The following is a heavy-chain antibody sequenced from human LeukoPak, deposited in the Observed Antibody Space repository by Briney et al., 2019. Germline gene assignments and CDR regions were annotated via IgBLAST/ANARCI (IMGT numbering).Heavy chain of an antibody. CDR1: GFTFSSLG. CDR2: IQYDGSKK. V-gene: IGHV3-30*02. J-gene: IGHJ4*02. CDR3: AQDSEVVAATPENYFDY. Sequence: GGSLRLSCAASGFTFSSLGVLCARHARGKGLEWVAFIQYDGSKKYYTDSVKSRFTISRDNSRNTMYVQMNILRPEVTAVYYCAQDSEVVAATPENYFDYWGQGTLVTVSS. D-gene: IGHD2-15*01.